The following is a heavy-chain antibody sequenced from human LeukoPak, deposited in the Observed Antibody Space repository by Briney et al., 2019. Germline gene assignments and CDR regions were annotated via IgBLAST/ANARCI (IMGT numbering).Heavy chain of an antibody. D-gene: IGHD3-10*01. Sequence: GGSLRLSCAASGFTFSSYAMSWVRQAPGKGLEWVSAISGSGINTFYADSVKGRFTISRDNSKNTLYLQMNSLRAEDTAVYYCVKGHYYGSGKPRYYFDYWGQGTLVTVSS. CDR2: ISGSGINT. V-gene: IGHV3-23*01. J-gene: IGHJ4*02. CDR1: GFTFSSYA. CDR3: VKGHYYGSGKPRYYFDY.